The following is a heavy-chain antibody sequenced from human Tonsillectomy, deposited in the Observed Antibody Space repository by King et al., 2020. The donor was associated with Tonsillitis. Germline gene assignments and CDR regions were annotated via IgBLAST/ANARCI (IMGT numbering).Heavy chain of an antibody. Sequence: VQLVESGGGVVQPGRSLILSCAASGFSFSIHGMHWVRQAPGKGLEWVAVIWVDGSNKYYADTGNGRFSIARDNSQNTLYLQMNSLRAEDTAVYYCARGSGSPTAAAFDIWGQGTMVTVSS. J-gene: IGHJ3*02. V-gene: IGHV3-33*08. CDR2: IWVDGSNK. CDR3: ARGSGSPTAAAFDI. D-gene: IGHD3-10*01. CDR1: GFSFSIHG.